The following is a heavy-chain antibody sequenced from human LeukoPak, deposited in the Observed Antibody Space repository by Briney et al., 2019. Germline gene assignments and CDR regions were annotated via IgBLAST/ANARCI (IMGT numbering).Heavy chain of an antibody. Sequence: GGSLRLSCAASGFIFSNYWTTWVRQAPGKGLEWVANIKQDGSEKYYVDSVKGRFTISRDNAKNSLYLQMNSLRAEDTAVYYCARDQNYYVSGSNVYWRQGTLVTVSS. D-gene: IGHD3-10*01. CDR3: ARDQNYYVSGSNVY. CDR1: GFIFSNYW. CDR2: IKQDGSEK. J-gene: IGHJ4*02. V-gene: IGHV3-7*04.